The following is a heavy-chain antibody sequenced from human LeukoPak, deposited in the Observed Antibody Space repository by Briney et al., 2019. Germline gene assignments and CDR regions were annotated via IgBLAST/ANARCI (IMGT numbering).Heavy chain of an antibody. V-gene: IGHV1-2*07. CDR3: VTFGATNFDY. CDR2: ISPDSGGT. CDR1: GYTFIDYY. Sequence: GASVKVSCKASGYTFIDYYIHWVRQAPGQGLEFLGWISPDSGGTNYPHKFQGRVTLTRDTSFSTAYMELSRLRSDDTAVYYCVTFGATNFDYWGQGTLVTVSS. J-gene: IGHJ4*02. D-gene: IGHD1-26*01.